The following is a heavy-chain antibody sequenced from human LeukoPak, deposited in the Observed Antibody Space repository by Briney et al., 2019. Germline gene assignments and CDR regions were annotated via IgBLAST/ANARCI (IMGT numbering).Heavy chain of an antibody. Sequence: GGSLRLSCAASGFTLSNAWMNWVRQAPGKGLEWVSVIYDSGTTYYADSVKGRFLIFRDTSKNTVDLQMNSLRVEDTAVYYCAGRRSSGWYAYWGQGTLVTVSS. J-gene: IGHJ4*02. CDR2: IYDSGTT. D-gene: IGHD6-19*01. V-gene: IGHV3-53*01. CDR1: GFTLSNAW. CDR3: AGRRSSGWYAY.